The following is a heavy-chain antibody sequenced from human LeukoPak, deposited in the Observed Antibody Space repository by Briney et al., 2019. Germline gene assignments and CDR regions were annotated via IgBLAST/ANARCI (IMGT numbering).Heavy chain of an antibody. CDR1: GGSFSGYY. CDR2: INDSGRT. CDR3: ARRLWDTSGWYFDY. Sequence: SETLSLTCAVYGGSFSGYYWSWVRQPPGKGLEWIGEINDSGRTNYNPSPKSRVTISVDTSKNQFSLKLSSVTAADTAVYYCARRLWDTSGWYFDYWGQGRLVAVSS. J-gene: IGHJ4*02. D-gene: IGHD6-19*01. V-gene: IGHV4-34*01.